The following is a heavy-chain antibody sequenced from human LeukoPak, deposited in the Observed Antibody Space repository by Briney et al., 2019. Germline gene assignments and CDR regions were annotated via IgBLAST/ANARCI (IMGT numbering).Heavy chain of an antibody. D-gene: IGHD2-15*01. V-gene: IGHV3-21*01. CDR2: ISSSSSYI. Sequence: GGSLRLSCAASGFTFSSYSMNWVRQAPGKGLEWVSSISSSSSYIYYADSVKGRFTTSRDNAKNSLYLQMNSLRAEDTAVYYCARDMVDIVVVVAATAQDAFDIWGQGTMVTVSS. CDR1: GFTFSSYS. CDR3: ARDMVDIVVVVAATAQDAFDI. J-gene: IGHJ3*02.